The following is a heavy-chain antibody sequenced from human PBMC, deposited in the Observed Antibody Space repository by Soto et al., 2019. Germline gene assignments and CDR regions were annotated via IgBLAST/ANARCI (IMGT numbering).Heavy chain of an antibody. CDR1: SGSISSSNW. CDR2: IYHSGST. D-gene: IGHD3-10*01. V-gene: IGHV4-4*02. J-gene: IGHJ6*03. CDR3: ARGSNYYGSGSYYSYYYYYYMDV. Sequence: QVQLQESGPGLVKPSGTLSLTCAVSSGSISSSNWWSWVRQPPGKGLEWIGEIYHSGSTNYNPSLKSRVTISVDKSKNQFSLKLSSVTAADTAVYYCARGSNYYGSGSYYSYYYYYYMDVWGKGTTVTVSS.